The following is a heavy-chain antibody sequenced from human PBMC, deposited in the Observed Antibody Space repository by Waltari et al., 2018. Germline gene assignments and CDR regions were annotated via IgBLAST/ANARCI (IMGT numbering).Heavy chain of an antibody. CDR2: MTGGGGST. CDR1: GFTFTSYA. D-gene: IGHD3-16*01. CDR3: AKSPPVTSGGANDYVDY. J-gene: IGHJ4*02. Sequence: EVQLLESGGGLVQPGGSLSISCSASGFTFTSYAMSWVRQAPGKGLGWGSGMTGGGGSTYYADSVKGRFTIARDNSKNTLYLQMNSLRAEDTAVYYCAKSPPVTSGGANDYVDYWGQGTLVTVSS. V-gene: IGHV3-23*01.